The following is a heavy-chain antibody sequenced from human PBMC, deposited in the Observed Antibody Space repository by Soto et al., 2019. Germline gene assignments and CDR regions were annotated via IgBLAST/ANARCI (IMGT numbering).Heavy chain of an antibody. J-gene: IGHJ4*02. CDR1: GGTFDSNA. D-gene: IGHD6-19*01. CDR3: AVAVTGSRSPLAH. CDR2: VIPIYDSP. Sequence: QVQLVQSGAEVKKPGSSVKVSCKASGGTFDSNAISWVRQAPGQGLEWMGGVIPIYDSPNYAQNFQGRVTVIADKATSTAYLELSCLKFADSAIYYCAVAVTGSRSPLAHWGQGTLVIVSS. V-gene: IGHV1-69*06.